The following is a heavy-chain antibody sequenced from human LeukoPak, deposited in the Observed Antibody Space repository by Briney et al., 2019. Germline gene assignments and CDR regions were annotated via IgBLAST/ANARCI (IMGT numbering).Heavy chain of an antibody. Sequence: GGSLRLSCAASGFTFSSYWMIWVRQAPGKGLEWVANIKQDGSEKYYADSVKGRFTISRDNAKNSLYLQMNSLRAEDTAVYYCARSGSHKTDDAFDIWGQGTMVTVSS. CDR2: IKQDGSEK. V-gene: IGHV3-7*01. D-gene: IGHD1-26*01. CDR3: ARSGSHKTDDAFDI. J-gene: IGHJ3*02. CDR1: GFTFSSYW.